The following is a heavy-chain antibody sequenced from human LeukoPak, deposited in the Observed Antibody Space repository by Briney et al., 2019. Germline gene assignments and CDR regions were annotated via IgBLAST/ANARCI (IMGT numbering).Heavy chain of an antibody. CDR2: IYTSGST. CDR3: ARDREGIAARRYYFDY. D-gene: IGHD6-6*01. J-gene: IGHJ4*02. CDR1: GGSISSYY. Sequence: PSETPSLTCTVSGGSISSYYWSWIRQPAGKGLEWIGRIYTSGSTNYNPSLKSRVTMSVDTSKNQFSLKLSSVTAADTAVYYCARDREGIAARRYYFDYWGQGTLVTVSS. V-gene: IGHV4-4*07.